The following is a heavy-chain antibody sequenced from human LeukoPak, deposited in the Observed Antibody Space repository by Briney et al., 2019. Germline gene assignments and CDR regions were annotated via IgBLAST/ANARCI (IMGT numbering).Heavy chain of an antibody. J-gene: IGHJ6*03. CDR3: TRGSIAYYYMDV. CDR2: IYTSGST. V-gene: IGHV4-61*02. Sequence: SETLSLTCTVSGDSINSGNYYWSWVRQPAGTGLEWIGRIYTSGSTNYNPSLKSRVTISVDTSKNQFSLKLSSVTAADTAVYYCTRGSIAYYYMDVWGKGTTVTISS. D-gene: IGHD3-22*01. CDR1: GDSINSGNYY.